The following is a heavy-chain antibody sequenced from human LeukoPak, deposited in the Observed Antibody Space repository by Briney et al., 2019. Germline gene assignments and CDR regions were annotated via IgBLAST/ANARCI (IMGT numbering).Heavy chain of an antibody. CDR2: IYYSGST. CDR1: GVSLSSYY. V-gene: IGHV4-59*01. Sequence: SETLSLTCTVSGVSLSSYYWSWLRQPPGKGLEWVGDIYYSGSTNYNPSLKSRVTISVDTSKNQFPLNLSSVTAAATAVYYCARAGKYRVGPETFYFFEYWGQGILVTVSS. D-gene: IGHD2/OR15-2a*01. CDR3: ARAGKYRVGPETFYFFEY. J-gene: IGHJ4*02.